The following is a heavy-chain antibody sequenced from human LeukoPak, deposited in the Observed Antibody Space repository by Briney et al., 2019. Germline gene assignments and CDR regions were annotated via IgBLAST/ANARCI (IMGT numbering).Heavy chain of an antibody. Sequence: PSETLSLTCTVSGGSISSSSYYWGWIRQPPGKGLEWNGCNYYSGSTYYNPSLKSRRTISVDTSKNQFSLILSSVTAADTAIYYCARNRRHGYDPLDYWGQGTLVTVSS. J-gene: IGHJ4*02. CDR3: ARNRRHGYDPLDY. CDR2: NYYSGST. CDR1: GGSISSSSYY. V-gene: IGHV4-39*01. D-gene: IGHD3-16*01.